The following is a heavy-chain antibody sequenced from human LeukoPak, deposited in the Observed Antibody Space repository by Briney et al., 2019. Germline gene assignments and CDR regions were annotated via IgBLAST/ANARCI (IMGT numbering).Heavy chain of an antibody. D-gene: IGHD3-10*01. Sequence: GRSLRLSCAASGFTFSSYGMHWVRQAPGKGLEWVAVISYDGSNKYYADSVKGRFTISRDNSKNTLYLQMNSLRAEDTAVYYCAKDPPAYGSASHNWFDPWGQGTLVTVSS. J-gene: IGHJ5*02. CDR1: GFTFSSYG. V-gene: IGHV3-30*18. CDR3: AKDPPAYGSASHNWFDP. CDR2: ISYDGSNK.